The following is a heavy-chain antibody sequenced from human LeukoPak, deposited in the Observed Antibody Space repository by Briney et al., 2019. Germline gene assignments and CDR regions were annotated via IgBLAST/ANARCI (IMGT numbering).Heavy chain of an antibody. V-gene: IGHV5-51*01. CDR2: IYPDSDT. CDR1: GYSFTSYS. J-gene: IGHJ5*01. D-gene: IGHD1-1*01. CDR3: ARFSSTTSWFDY. Sequence: HGESLKISCKGSGYSFTSYSIGWVRQMPGKGLEWMGIIYPDSDTRYSPSFQGQVTISADKSIGTVYLQWSSLKASDTAMYYCARFSSTTSWFDYWGQGTLVTVSS.